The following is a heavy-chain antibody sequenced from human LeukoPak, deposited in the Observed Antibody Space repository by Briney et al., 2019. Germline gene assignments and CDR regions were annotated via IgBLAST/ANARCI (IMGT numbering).Heavy chain of an antibody. D-gene: IGHD6-6*01. V-gene: IGHV4-59*08. CDR1: GGSLSSYY. Sequence: SETLSLTCTVSGGSLSSYYWSWIRQPPGKGLEWIGYIYYSGTTNYNSSLKSRVTMSVDTSKNQFSLKLSSVTAADTAVYYCARQGEYSTHWFDPWGQGTLVTVSS. CDR3: ARQGEYSTHWFDP. J-gene: IGHJ5*02. CDR2: IYYSGTT.